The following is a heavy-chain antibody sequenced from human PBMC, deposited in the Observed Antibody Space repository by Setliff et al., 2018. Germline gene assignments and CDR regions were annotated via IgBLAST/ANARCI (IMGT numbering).Heavy chain of an antibody. Sequence: ASVKVSCKASGYMFRSYGINWIRQAPGQGPEWMGWISAYNDNTNSAEKFQDRITITADTSTSTSYMELRSLTSDDTAVYFCVRVTSGRLDFDYWGQGTPVTVSS. V-gene: IGHV1-18*01. CDR2: ISAYNDNT. D-gene: IGHD6-19*01. CDR3: VRVTSGRLDFDY. CDR1: GYMFRSYG. J-gene: IGHJ4*02.